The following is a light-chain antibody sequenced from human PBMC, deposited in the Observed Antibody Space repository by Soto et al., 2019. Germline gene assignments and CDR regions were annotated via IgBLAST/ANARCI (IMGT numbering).Light chain of an antibody. J-gene: IGLJ1*01. CDR3: QSYDKTLTDYV. Sequence: QSVLTQPPSVSGAPGQRVTISCSGTSSSIGAGYEVHWYHQLPGTAPKLVVSGNGNRPSGVPDRLSASKSGTSASLAITGLQAEDEGHYYCQSYDKTLTDYVLGNGTKVT. CDR1: SSSIGAGYE. CDR2: GNG. V-gene: IGLV1-40*01.